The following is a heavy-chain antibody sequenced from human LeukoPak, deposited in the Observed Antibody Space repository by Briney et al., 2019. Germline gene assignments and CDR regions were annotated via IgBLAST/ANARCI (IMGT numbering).Heavy chain of an antibody. D-gene: IGHD3-16*02. CDR2: IYYSGST. V-gene: IGHV4-59*12. CDR1: GGSISSYY. J-gene: IGHJ6*04. CDR3: ARDFGLNYDYVWGSYPDV. Sequence: SETLSLTCTVSGGSISSYYWSWIRQPPGKGLEWIGYIYYSGSTNYNPSLKSRVTMSVDTSKNQFSLKLSSVTAADTAVYYCARDFGLNYDYVWGSYPDVWGKGTTVTISS.